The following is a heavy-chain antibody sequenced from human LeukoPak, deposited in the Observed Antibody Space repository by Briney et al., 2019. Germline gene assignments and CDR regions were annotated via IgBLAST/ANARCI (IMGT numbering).Heavy chain of an antibody. D-gene: IGHD4-23*01. J-gene: IGHJ5*02. Sequence: PGGCLRLSCAAAGFTFNTYWMSWVRQAPGRGLEWVANINQDGSDKYYVDSVKGRFTISRDNAKNSLYLQMDSLRAEDTAVYYCARETTVITDTAWFDPWGQGTLVTVSS. CDR3: ARETTVITDTAWFDP. CDR1: GFTFNTYW. V-gene: IGHV3-7*01. CDR2: INQDGSDK.